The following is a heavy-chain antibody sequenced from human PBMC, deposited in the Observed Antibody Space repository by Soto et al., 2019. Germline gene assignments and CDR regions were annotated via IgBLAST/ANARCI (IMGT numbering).Heavy chain of an antibody. J-gene: IGHJ4*02. V-gene: IGHV3-23*01. CDR3: AKEMVAGAFVESSPFDF. Sequence: EVQLLESGGGLVQPGGSLRLSCAASGFTFSSYAMAWVRQAPGTGLEWVSVIGGSGGDTSFADSVKGRFSISRDNSKNMLYHHMKSLRVDDTATYYCAKEMVAGAFVESSPFDFWGQGTLVTVSS. CDR2: IGGSGGDT. D-gene: IGHD6-19*01. CDR1: GFTFSSYA.